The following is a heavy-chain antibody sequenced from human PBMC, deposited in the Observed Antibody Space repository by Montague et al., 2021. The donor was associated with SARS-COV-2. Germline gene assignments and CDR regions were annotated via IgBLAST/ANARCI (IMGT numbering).Heavy chain of an antibody. Sequence: SETLSLTCSVSGASISTSTDHWAWIRRSPGKGLEWVGSFSYNSTYYNPSLRSRVTISVTSSKNQFSLKLNSVTAADTAIYYCARHMGHVLVSVTGANWFDPWGQGTLGTVSS. V-gene: IGHV4-39*01. CDR1: GASISTSTDH. CDR3: ARHMGHVLVSVTGANWFDP. CDR2: FSYNST. J-gene: IGHJ5*02. D-gene: IGHD5/OR15-5a*01.